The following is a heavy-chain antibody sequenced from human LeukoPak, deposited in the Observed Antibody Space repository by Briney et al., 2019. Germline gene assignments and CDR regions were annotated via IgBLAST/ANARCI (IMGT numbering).Heavy chain of an antibody. D-gene: IGHD3-22*01. CDR2: ISWNSGSI. Sequence: GGSLRLSCAASGFTFDDYAMHWVRQAPGKGLEWVSGISWNSGSIGYADSVKGRFTISRDNAKNSLNLQMNSLRAEDTALYYCAKDNGSSGYIGNFDYWGQGTLVTVSS. CDR3: AKDNGSSGYIGNFDY. CDR1: GFTFDDYA. J-gene: IGHJ4*02. V-gene: IGHV3-9*01.